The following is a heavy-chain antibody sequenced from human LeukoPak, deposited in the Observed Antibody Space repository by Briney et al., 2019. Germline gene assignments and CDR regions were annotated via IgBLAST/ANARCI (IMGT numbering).Heavy chain of an antibody. CDR3: AKDPLRHYGDSSGDNWFDP. CDR2: ISGSGGNT. Sequence: GGSLRLSCAASGFTFSSYAMNWVRQAPGNGLEWVSGISGSGGNTYYADSVKGRFTISRDNSKNTLYLQMNSLRAEDTALYYCAKDPLRHYGDSSGDNWFDPWGQGTLVTVSS. D-gene: IGHD4-17*01. V-gene: IGHV3-23*01. CDR1: GFTFSSYA. J-gene: IGHJ5*02.